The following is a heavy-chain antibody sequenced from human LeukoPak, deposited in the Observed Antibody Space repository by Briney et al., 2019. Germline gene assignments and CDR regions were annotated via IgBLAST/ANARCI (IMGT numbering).Heavy chain of an antibody. CDR2: IYPGDSDS. CDR3: ARRGYSSSRYSFDN. Sequence: GESLKISCQGSGWSFTSYWMGWVGQLAGKGGEWIGIIYPGDSDSRYSLSFLGRVTISACKSISTPYLQWSSRKASDTAMYYCARRGYSSSRYSFDNWGQGTLITVSS. J-gene: IGHJ4*02. D-gene: IGHD6-13*01. V-gene: IGHV5-51*01. CDR1: GWSFTSYW.